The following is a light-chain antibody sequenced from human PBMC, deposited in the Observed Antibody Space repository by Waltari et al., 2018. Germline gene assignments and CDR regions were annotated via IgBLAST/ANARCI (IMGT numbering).Light chain of an antibody. CDR3: SSYSPSTTLGI. V-gene: IGLV2-14*03. CDR1: STDVGGYNY. J-gene: IGLJ2*01. CDR2: NVN. Sequence: QSALTQPASVSGSPGQSITISCTGTSTDVGGYNYVSWYQQHPGKAPKLLVYNVNNRPSGISNRFSGSKSGNTASLTISGLQDEDEADYYCSSYSPSTTLGIFGGGTRLTVL.